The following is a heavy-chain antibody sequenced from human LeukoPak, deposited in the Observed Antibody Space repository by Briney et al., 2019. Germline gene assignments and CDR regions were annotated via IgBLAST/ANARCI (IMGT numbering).Heavy chain of an antibody. D-gene: IGHD6-19*01. J-gene: IGHJ4*02. CDR3: ARATRESSGWPFDY. CDR2: ISSSSSYI. CDR1: GFTFSSCS. Sequence: GGFLRLSCAASGFTFSSCSMNWVRQAPGKGLEWVSSISSSSSYIYYADSVKGRFTISRDNAKNSLYLQMNSLRAEDTAVYYCARATRESSGWPFDYWGQGTLDTVSS. V-gene: IGHV3-21*01.